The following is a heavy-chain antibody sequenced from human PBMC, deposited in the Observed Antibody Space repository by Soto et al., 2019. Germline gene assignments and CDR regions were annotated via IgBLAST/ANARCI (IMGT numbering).Heavy chain of an antibody. CDR2: IIPSTATA. CDR3: ATSQGSSTSLEIYYYYYYGMDV. CDR1: GGTFGSYA. D-gene: IGHD2-2*01. V-gene: IGHV1-69*01. Sequence: QVQLVQSGAEVKKPGSSVKVSCKASGGTFGSYAISWVRQAPGQGLEWMGGIIPSTATANYAQKFQGRVTITADESTTTPSMQLSSLRSEDTAVYYCATSQGSSTSLEIYYYYYYGMDVWGQGTTVTVSS. J-gene: IGHJ6*02.